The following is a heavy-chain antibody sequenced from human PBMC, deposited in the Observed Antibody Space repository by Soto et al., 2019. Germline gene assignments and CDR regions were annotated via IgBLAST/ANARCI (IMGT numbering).Heavy chain of an antibody. CDR2: LYYGRSA. CDR1: GDSISSYY. D-gene: IGHD3-22*01. Sequence: QVQLQESGPGLVKPSETLSLTCAVSGDSISSYYCMWIRQPPGKGLESIGYLYYGRSANYNPSLKGRVSLSVDTSTNPCSLTLSSMTAADTAVYYCALRSMAVVPEYWGQGTLVTVSS. J-gene: IGHJ4*02. CDR3: ALRSMAVVPEY. V-gene: IGHV4-59*01.